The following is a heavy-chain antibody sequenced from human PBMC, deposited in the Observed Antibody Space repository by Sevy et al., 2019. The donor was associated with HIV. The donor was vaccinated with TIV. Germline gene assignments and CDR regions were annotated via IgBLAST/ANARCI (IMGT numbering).Heavy chain of an antibody. J-gene: IGHJ4*02. Sequence: GGSLRLSCAASGFTFNTYWMHWVRQAPGKGLIWVSRVNTDGTFTTYADSVKGRFTISRDNAKNTVYLQMNRLRVEAAAVYYCARGTRDWAWIDYWGQGTLVTVSS. D-gene: IGHD2-8*01. CDR3: ARGTRDWAWIDY. CDR2: VNTDGTFT. CDR1: GFTFNTYW. V-gene: IGHV3-74*01.